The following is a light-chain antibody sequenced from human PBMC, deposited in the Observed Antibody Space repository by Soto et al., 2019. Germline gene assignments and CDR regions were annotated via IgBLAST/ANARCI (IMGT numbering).Light chain of an antibody. CDR1: SSNIGAGYD. V-gene: IGLV1-40*01. J-gene: IGLJ2*01. CDR2: GNS. Sequence: QSVLTQPPSVSGAPGQRVTISCTGRSSNIGAGYDVHWYQQLPGTAPKLLIYGNSNRPSGVPDRFSGSKSGTSASLAITGLQAEDEADYYCQYYDSSLSAVVFGGGTKLTVL. CDR3: QYYDSSLSAVV.